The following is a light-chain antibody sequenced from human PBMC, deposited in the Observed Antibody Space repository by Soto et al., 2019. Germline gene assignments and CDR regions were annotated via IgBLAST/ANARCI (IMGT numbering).Light chain of an antibody. J-gene: IGLJ1*01. CDR1: SSNLGSNY. V-gene: IGLV1-47*01. CDR2: RNS. CDR3: AAWDDSLGGYV. Sequence: QSVLTQPPSASGTPGQRVTISCSGSSSNLGSNYVHWYQHLPGTAPKLLLYRNSQRPSGVPDRFSGSKSGTSASLAISGLRSEDEADYYCAAWDDSLGGYVFGPGTKVTVL.